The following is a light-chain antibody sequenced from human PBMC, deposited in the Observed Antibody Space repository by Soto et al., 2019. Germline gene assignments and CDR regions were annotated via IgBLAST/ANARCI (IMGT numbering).Light chain of an antibody. CDR2: GAF. Sequence: EIVLTQSPGTLSLSPGERATLSCRASQSVSNNYLAWYQQKPGQAPRLLIYGAFSRATGIPARFSGSGSGTEFTLTISSLQSEEFAVYYCQQYNNWPLTFGGGTKVDI. CDR1: QSVSNN. V-gene: IGKV3D-15*01. J-gene: IGKJ4*01. CDR3: QQYNNWPLT.